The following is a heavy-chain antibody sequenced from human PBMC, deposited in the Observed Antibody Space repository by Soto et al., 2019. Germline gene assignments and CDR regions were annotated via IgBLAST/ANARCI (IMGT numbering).Heavy chain of an antibody. J-gene: IGHJ4*02. CDR2: IVYNGSTN. Sequence: QVHLVESGGGVVQPGRSLRLSCKASGFIFSAYAMHWVRQAPGKGLEWVAAIVYNGSTNYYADSVKGRCSITRDTSKNTVHLQMSRLRVEDTAVYYCARGNCGSDCFLSQWGQGVLVTVSS. CDR3: ARGNCGSDCFLSQ. CDR1: GFIFSAYA. V-gene: IGHV3-30-3*01. D-gene: IGHD2-21*02.